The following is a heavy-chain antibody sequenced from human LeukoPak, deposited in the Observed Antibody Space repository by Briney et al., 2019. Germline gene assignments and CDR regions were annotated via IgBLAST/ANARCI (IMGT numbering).Heavy chain of an antibody. J-gene: IGHJ6*02. D-gene: IGHD6-13*01. CDR1: GYTFTSYG. V-gene: IGHV1-18*01. CDR3: ARDLSPWSSSWYYPYYYYGMDV. Sequence: GASVKVSCKASGYTFTSYGISWVRQAPGQGLEWMGWISAYNGNTNYAQKLQGRVTMTTDTSTSTAYMELRSLRSDDTAVYYCARDLSPWSSSWYYPYYYYGMDVWGQGTTVTVFS. CDR2: ISAYNGNT.